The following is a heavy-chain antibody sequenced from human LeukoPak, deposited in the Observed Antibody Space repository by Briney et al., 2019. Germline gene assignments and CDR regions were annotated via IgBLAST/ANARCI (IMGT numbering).Heavy chain of an antibody. D-gene: IGHD2-2*01. CDR1: GGTLSSYA. J-gene: IGHJ4*02. CDR2: IIPMFGTA. Sequence: SVKVSCKASGGTLSSYAISWVRQAPGQGLEWMGGIIPMFGTAKYAQKFQGRITITADESTSTAYMELSSLRSEDTAVYYCARGRCSSTSCYSDYWGQGTLVTVSS. CDR3: ARGRCSSTSCYSDY. V-gene: IGHV1-69*01.